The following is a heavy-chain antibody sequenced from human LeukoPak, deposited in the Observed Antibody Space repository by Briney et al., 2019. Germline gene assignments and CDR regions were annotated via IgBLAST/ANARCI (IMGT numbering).Heavy chain of an antibody. D-gene: IGHD3-22*01. CDR2: ISSSGSTI. J-gene: IGHJ5*02. Sequence: GGSLRLSCAASGFTFSSYEMNWVRQATGKGLEWVSYISSSGSTIYYADSVKGRFTISRDNSKNTLYLQMNSLRAEDTAVYYCAKDVEDYYEPPFDPWGQGTLVTVSS. CDR1: GFTFSSYE. CDR3: AKDVEDYYEPPFDP. V-gene: IGHV3-48*03.